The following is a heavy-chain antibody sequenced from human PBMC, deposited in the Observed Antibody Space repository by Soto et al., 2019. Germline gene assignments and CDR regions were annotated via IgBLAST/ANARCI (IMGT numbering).Heavy chain of an antibody. J-gene: IGHJ4*02. Sequence: EVQLVESGGGLVQFGGSLRLSCAASGFTFSSYWMHWVRQVPGKGLVWVSRIKRDGTNTGYADSVKGRFTISRDNVKNTLYLQMNSLSAEDTAVYYCARGLSGYYGVDYWGQGTVVTVSS. V-gene: IGHV3-74*01. CDR1: GFTFSSYW. CDR3: ARGLSGYYGVDY. D-gene: IGHD5-12*01. CDR2: IKRDGTNT.